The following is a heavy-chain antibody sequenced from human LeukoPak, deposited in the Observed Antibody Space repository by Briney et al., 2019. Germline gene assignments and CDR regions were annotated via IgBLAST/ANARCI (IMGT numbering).Heavy chain of an antibody. J-gene: IGHJ3*02. V-gene: IGHV1-69*13. CDR2: IIPIFGTA. CDR3: AREGAYCGGDCYLNDAFDI. D-gene: IGHD2-21*02. Sequence: SVKVSCKAYGYNFMSHGISWVRQAPGQGLEWMGGIIPIFGTANYAQKFQGRVTITADESTSTAYMELSSLRSEDTAVYYCAREGAYCGGDCYLNDAFDIWGQGTMVTVSS. CDR1: GYNFMSHG.